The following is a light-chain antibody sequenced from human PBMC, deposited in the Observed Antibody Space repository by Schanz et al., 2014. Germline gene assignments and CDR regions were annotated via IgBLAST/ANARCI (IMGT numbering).Light chain of an antibody. Sequence: DIQMTQSPSSLPASVGDRVTITCQASHNIDNYLNWYQQKPAKAPRLVIYDASNLGTGVPSRFSGSGSGTDFTFPISTLQPEDIATYYCLQSDNLPHFGGGTKVEVK. V-gene: IGKV1-33*01. CDR1: HNIDNY. CDR3: LQSDNLPH. CDR2: DAS. J-gene: IGKJ4*01.